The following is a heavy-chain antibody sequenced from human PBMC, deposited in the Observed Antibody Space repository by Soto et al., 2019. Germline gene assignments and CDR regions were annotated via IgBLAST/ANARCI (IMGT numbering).Heavy chain of an antibody. CDR3: AKDRRAGGNSAFCFDF. CDR2: ISATGGGT. Sequence: SLRLSCAASGFKFSSYAMSWVRQAPGKGLEWVSLISATGGGTYYADSVKGRFTISRDNSDNTLYLQVHSLRAEDTAVYYCAKDRRAGGNSAFCFDFWGQGAQVTVSS. D-gene: IGHD3-16*01. J-gene: IGHJ5*01. V-gene: IGHV3-23*01. CDR1: GFKFSSYA.